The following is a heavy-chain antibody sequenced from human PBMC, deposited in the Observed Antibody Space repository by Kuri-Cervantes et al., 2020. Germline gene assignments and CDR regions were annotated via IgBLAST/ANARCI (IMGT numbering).Heavy chain of an antibody. Sequence: GESLKISCVVSGFTFSSHWMHWIRQGPGKGLEWVSRIKTDGSSTNYADSAKGRFTISRDNAKNTLYLQMNSLRAEDTAVYYCARVAYGMDVWGQGTTVTVSS. V-gene: IGHV3-74*01. CDR3: ARVAYGMDV. J-gene: IGHJ6*02. CDR2: IKTDGSST. CDR1: GFTFSSHW.